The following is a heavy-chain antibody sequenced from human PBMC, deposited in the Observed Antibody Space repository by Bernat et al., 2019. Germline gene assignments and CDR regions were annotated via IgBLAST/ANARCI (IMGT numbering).Heavy chain of an antibody. CDR3: ASLGALGYEPYRHRHFDY. CDR1: GFTFSSYS. Sequence: EVQLVESGGGLVKPGGSLRLSCAASGFTFSSYSMNWVRQAPGKGLAWVSSISSSSSYIYYADSVKGRFTISRDNAKNSRYLQMNSLRAEDTAVYYCASLGALGYEPYRHRHFDYWGQGTLVTVSS. D-gene: IGHD1-26*01. J-gene: IGHJ4*02. V-gene: IGHV3-21*01. CDR2: ISSSSSYI.